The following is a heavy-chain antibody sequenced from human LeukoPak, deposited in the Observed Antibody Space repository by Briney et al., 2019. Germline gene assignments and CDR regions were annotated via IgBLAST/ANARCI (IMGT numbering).Heavy chain of an antibody. Sequence: GRSLRLSCAASGFSFSSYAMHWVRQAPGKGLDWVAVVSFDASNTYYADSVKGRFISSRDNSKSTLYLILNSLRPEDTALYYCVRGRSSSWYDPFDIWGQGTMVTVSS. CDR3: VRGRSSSWYDPFDI. J-gene: IGHJ3*02. D-gene: IGHD6-13*01. CDR1: GFSFSSYA. CDR2: VSFDASNT. V-gene: IGHV3-30*04.